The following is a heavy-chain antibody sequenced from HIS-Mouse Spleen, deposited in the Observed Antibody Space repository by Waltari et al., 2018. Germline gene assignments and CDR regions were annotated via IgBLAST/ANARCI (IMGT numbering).Heavy chain of an antibody. D-gene: IGHD6-19*01. J-gene: IGHJ4*02. CDR2: IDWDDDK. CDR1: GFSLSTRGMC. CDR3: ARIAEGYTSGWYAFDY. Sequence: QVTLRESGPALVKPTQTLTLTCTFSGFSLSTRGMCVSWIRQPPGKALEWLARIDWDDDKYYSPSLKTRLTISRDTSKNQVVLTMTNMDPLDTATYYCARIAEGYTSGWYAFDYWGQGTLVTVSS. V-gene: IGHV2-70*15.